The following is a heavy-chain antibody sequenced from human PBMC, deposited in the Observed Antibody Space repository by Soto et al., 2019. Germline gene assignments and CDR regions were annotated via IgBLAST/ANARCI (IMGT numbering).Heavy chain of an antibody. J-gene: IGHJ6*02. Sequence: SETLSLTCAVYGGSFSGYYWSWIRQPPGKGLEWIGEINHSGSTNYIPSLKSRVTISVDTSKNQFSLKLSSVTAADTAVYYCARLRGYGSGSYYKHYYYGMDVWGQGTTVTVS. CDR3: ARLRGYGSGSYYKHYYYGMDV. CDR2: INHSGST. D-gene: IGHD3-10*01. CDR1: GGSFSGYY. V-gene: IGHV4-34*01.